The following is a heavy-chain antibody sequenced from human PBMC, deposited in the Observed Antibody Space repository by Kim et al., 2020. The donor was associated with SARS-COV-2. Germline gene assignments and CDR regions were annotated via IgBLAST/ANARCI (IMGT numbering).Heavy chain of an antibody. Sequence: ASVKVSCKASGYTFTSYGISWVRQAPGQGLEWMGWISAYNGNTNYAQKLQGRVTMTTDTSTSTAYMELRSLRSDDTAVYYCARDHAGYDFWSGYQQPYYYYYGMDVWGQGTTVTVSS. CDR1: GYTFTSYG. J-gene: IGHJ6*02. D-gene: IGHD3-3*01. V-gene: IGHV1-18*04. CDR3: ARDHAGYDFWSGYQQPYYYYYGMDV. CDR2: ISAYNGNT.